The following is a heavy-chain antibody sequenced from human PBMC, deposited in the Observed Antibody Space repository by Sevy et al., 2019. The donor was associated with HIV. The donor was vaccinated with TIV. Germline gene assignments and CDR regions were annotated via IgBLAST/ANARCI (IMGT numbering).Heavy chain of an antibody. D-gene: IGHD2-2*01. V-gene: IGHV3-48*03. CDR3: ARDCSSTTCLWGLDV. CDR2: ISNSGTTI. CDR1: GFTFSSYE. Sequence: GGSLRLSCAASGFTFSSYEMNWVRQAPGKGLEWVSYISNSGTTISYSDSVKGRFTISRDNARNSLYLQMNSLRAEDTALYYCARDCSSTTCLWGLDVWGQGTTVTVSS. J-gene: IGHJ6*02.